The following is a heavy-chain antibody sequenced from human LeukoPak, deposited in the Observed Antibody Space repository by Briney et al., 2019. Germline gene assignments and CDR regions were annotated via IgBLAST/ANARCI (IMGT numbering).Heavy chain of an antibody. CDR3: ASTRRAAVAGRFDS. CDR2: ISPTGST. Sequence: SETLSLTCTVSGGSISSYSWTWIRQPAGKGLEWIGHISPTGSTNYSPSLESRVTMSVDESKNQFSLRVHFVSAADTAVYYRASTRRAAVAGRFDSWGQGTLVTVSS. CDR1: GGSISSYS. D-gene: IGHD6-19*01. J-gene: IGHJ4*02. V-gene: IGHV4-4*07.